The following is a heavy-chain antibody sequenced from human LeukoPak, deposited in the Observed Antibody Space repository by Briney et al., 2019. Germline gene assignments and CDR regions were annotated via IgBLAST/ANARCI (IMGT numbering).Heavy chain of an antibody. CDR1: GFTFSSYE. D-gene: IGHD5-18*01. CDR3: ARELGGYSYGFGDY. CDR2: IWYDGSNK. V-gene: IGHV3-33*08. J-gene: IGHJ4*02. Sequence: WGSLTLSCAASGFTFSSYEMNWVRQAPGKGLEWVAVIWYDGSNKYYADSVKGRFTISRDNSKNTLYLQMNSLRAEDTAVYYCARELGGYSYGFGDYWGQGTLVNGSS.